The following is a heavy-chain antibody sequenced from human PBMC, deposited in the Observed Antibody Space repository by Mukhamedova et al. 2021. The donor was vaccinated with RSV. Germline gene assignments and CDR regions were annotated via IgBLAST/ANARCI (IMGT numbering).Heavy chain of an antibody. CDR2: INPNSGAT. V-gene: IGHV1-2*02. CDR1: Y. Sequence: YIHWVRQTPGQGLEWMGWINPNSGATNYAQNFQGRVTMTRDTSIDTAYMELNSLRSDDTAVYYCARDLATGYTSTWYVSWGQGTL. J-gene: IGHJ5*01. D-gene: IGHD5-24*01. CDR3: ARDLATGYTSTWYVS.